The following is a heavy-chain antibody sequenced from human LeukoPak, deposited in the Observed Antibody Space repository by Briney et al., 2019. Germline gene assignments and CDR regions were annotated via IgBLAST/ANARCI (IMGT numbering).Heavy chain of an antibody. J-gene: IGHJ6*02. CDR1: GFTFSSYA. CDR2: ISYDGSNK. CDR3: AKEIPEYGMDV. Sequence: PGGSLRLSCAASGFTFSSYAMHWVRQAPGKGLEWVAVISYDGSNKYYADSVKGRFTISRDNSKNTLYLQMNSLRAEDTAVYYCAKEIPEYGMDVWGQGTTVTVSS. V-gene: IGHV3-30-3*01.